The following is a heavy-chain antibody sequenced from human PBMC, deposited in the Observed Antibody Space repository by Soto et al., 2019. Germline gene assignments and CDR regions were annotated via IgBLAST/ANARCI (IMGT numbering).Heavy chain of an antibody. J-gene: IGHJ5*02. CDR1: GGSISSGGYY. Sequence: QVQLQESGPGLVKPSQTLSLTCTVSGGSISSGGYYWSWIRQHPGKGPEWIGYIYYSGSTYYNPSLKSRVTISVDTSKNQFSLKLSSVTAADTAVYYCARDIAAQGGWFDPWGQGTLVTVSS. D-gene: IGHD6-6*01. CDR3: ARDIAAQGGWFDP. CDR2: IYYSGST. V-gene: IGHV4-31*03.